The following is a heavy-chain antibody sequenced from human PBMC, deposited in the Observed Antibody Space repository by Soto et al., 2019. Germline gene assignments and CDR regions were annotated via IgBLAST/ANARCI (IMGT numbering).Heavy chain of an antibody. Sequence: GASVKVSCKASGYTFTSYYMHWVRQAPGQGLEWMGIINPSGGSTSYAQKFQGRVTISVDTSKNQFSLKLSSVTAADTAVYYCARGRPKIYMVRGVRFDYWGQGTLVTVS. CDR3: ARGRPKIYMVRGVRFDY. J-gene: IGHJ4*02. V-gene: IGHV1-46*01. CDR2: INPSGGST. D-gene: IGHD3-10*01. CDR1: GYTFTSYY.